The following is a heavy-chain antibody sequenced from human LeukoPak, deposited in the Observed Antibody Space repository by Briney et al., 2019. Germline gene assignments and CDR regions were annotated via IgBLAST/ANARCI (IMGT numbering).Heavy chain of an antibody. J-gene: IGHJ4*02. CDR3: ARHWGLYDILTGYYDY. CDR2: INHSGST. Sequence: SETLSLTCAVYGGSFSGYYWSWIRQPPGKGLEWIGEINHSGSTNYNPSLKSRVTISVDTSKNQFSLKLSSVTAADTAVYYCARHWGLYDILTGYYDYWGQGNLVTVSS. D-gene: IGHD3-9*01. V-gene: IGHV4-34*01. CDR1: GGSFSGYY.